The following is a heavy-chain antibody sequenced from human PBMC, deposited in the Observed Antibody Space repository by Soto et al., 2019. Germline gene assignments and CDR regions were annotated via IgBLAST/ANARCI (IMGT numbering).Heavy chain of an antibody. J-gene: IGHJ6*02. V-gene: IGHV3-30*18. CDR2: ISYDGSFV. CDR3: AKERGRNRNFAMDV. CDR1: GLTSSDYG. Sequence: GGSLRLSCVVSGLTSSDYGFHWVRQAPGKGLDWVAAISYDGSFVYYADSVRGRFTISRDNSRNTLDLQMNTLRHEDTAVYYCAKERGRNRNFAMDVWGQGTSVTVSS. D-gene: IGHD1-1*01.